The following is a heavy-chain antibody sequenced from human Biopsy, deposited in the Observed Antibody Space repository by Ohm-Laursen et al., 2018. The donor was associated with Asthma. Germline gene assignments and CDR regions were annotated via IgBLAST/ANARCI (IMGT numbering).Heavy chain of an antibody. V-gene: IGHV3-53*01. D-gene: IGHD4-23*01. CDR1: GFTVSRDH. CDR2: IYSGGTS. J-gene: IGHJ6*02. Sequence: SLRLSCAASGFTVSRDHMFWVRQAPGKGLEWVSVIYSGGTSHTADSVRGRFTISRDNAKNSLYPQMNSLRDEGTAVYYCARDYGGNSGYYYGMDVWGQGTTVTVSS. CDR3: ARDYGGNSGYYYGMDV.